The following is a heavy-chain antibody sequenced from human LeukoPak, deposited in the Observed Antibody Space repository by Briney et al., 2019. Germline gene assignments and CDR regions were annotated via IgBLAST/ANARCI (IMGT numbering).Heavy chain of an antibody. J-gene: IGHJ4*02. CDR3: ARPQGGRQLWLHFDY. CDR1: GFTFSNAW. V-gene: IGHV3-30-3*01. Sequence: GGSLRLSCAASGFTFSNAWMSWVRQAPGKGLEWVAVISYDGNNKYYADSVKGRFTISRDNSKNTLYLQVSSLRAEDTAVYYCARPQGGRQLWLHFDYWGQGTLVTVSS. D-gene: IGHD5-18*01. CDR2: ISYDGNNK.